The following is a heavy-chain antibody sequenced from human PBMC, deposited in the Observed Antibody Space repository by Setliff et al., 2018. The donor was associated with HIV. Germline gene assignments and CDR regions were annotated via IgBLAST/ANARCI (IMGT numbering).Heavy chain of an antibody. CDR1: GFAFNNFW. Sequence: HPGGSLRLSCAASGFAFNNFWMSWVRQAPGKGLEWLANINRDGSAKAYVDSVKGRFSISRDNAKNSLYLVMNDLRADDTATYYCARDRLTNVRYWTSDYWGQGTLVTVSS. J-gene: IGHJ4*02. CDR3: ARDRLTNVRYWTSDY. V-gene: IGHV3-7*01. CDR2: INRDGSAK. D-gene: IGHD2-8*01.